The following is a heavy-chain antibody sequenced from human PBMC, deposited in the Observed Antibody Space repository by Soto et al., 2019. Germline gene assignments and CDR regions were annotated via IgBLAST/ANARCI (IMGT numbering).Heavy chain of an antibody. CDR2: ISAYNGNT. D-gene: IGHD3-10*01. V-gene: IGHV1-18*01. CDR3: ARGRVVRGVIEDYYYYGMDV. CDR1: GYTFTSYG. Sequence: SVKVSCKASGYTFTSYGISWVRQAPGQGLEWMGWISAYNGNTNYAQKLQGRVTMTTDTSTSTAYMELRSLRSDDTAVYYCARGRVVRGVIEDYYYYGMDVWGQGTTVTVSS. J-gene: IGHJ6*02.